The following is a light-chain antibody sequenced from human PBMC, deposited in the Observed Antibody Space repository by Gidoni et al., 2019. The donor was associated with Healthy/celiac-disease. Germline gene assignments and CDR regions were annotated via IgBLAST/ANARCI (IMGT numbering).Light chain of an antibody. CDR1: QDIRNY. J-gene: IGKJ2*01. V-gene: IGKV1-33*01. Sequence: DIQMTQSPSSLSASVGDRVTITGQASQDIRNYLKWYQQKPGKAPKLLIYDASNLETGVPSRCSGSGSGTDFTFTISSLQPEDVATYYCQQYDNRPLYTFGQXTKLEIK. CDR3: QQYDNRPLYT. CDR2: DAS.